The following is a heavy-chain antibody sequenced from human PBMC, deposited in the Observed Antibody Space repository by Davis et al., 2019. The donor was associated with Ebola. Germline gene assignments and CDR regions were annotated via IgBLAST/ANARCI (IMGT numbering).Heavy chain of an antibody. Sequence: GGSLRLSCAASGFTFSSYSMTWVRQTPGKGLEWVSSISSSSSYIYYADSVKGRFTISRDNAKNSLYLQMNSLRAEDTAVYYCAIPDCSGANCYSVYIKNWGQGTLVTVSS. CDR1: GFTFSSYS. V-gene: IGHV3-21*01. J-gene: IGHJ4*02. CDR2: ISSSSSYI. D-gene: IGHD2-15*01. CDR3: AIPDCSGANCYSVYIKN.